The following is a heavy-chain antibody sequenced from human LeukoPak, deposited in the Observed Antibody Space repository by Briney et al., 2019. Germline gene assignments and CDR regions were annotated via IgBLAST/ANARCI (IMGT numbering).Heavy chain of an antibody. Sequence: GGSLRLSCAASGFTFSTYGMHWVRQAPGKGLEWVAFIRNDGRNKYYADSVKGRFTISRDNSKNTLYLQMNSLRAEDTAVYYCAKGLRKLIVGSTEYYFDYWGQGTLVTVSS. CDR1: GFTFSTYG. V-gene: IGHV3-30*02. J-gene: IGHJ4*02. CDR2: IRNDGRNK. CDR3: AKGLRKLIVGSTEYYFDY. D-gene: IGHD1-26*01.